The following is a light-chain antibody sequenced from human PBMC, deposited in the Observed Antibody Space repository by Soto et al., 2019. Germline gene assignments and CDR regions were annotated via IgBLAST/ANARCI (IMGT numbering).Light chain of an antibody. J-gene: IGKJ4*01. CDR2: AAS. CDR3: QQSYSTTLT. V-gene: IGKV1-39*01. Sequence: IQMRQSRSSLSASVRHRCTITSRASQRISSYLNWYQQKQGKAPKXLIYAASSLQSGVPSRFSGSVSGTDGTITISSLKTEDGSTYYCQQSYSTTLTFGGGTKVDIK. CDR1: QRISSY.